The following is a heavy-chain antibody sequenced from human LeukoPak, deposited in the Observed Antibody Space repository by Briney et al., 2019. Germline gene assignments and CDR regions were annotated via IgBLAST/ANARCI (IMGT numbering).Heavy chain of an antibody. J-gene: IGHJ4*02. CDR1: GGSFSGYY. CDR3: ARLGYDSSGYYFPRRGYFDY. V-gene: IGHV4-34*01. CDR2: IYYSGST. D-gene: IGHD3-22*01. Sequence: SETLSLTCAVYGGSFSGYYWSWIRQPPGKGLEWIGSIYYSGSTYYNPSLKSRVTISVDTSKNQFSLKLSSVTAADTAVYYCARLGYDSSGYYFPRRGYFDYWGQGTLVTVSS.